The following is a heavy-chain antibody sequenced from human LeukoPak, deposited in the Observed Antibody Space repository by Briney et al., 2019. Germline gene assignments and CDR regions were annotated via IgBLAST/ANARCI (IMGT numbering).Heavy chain of an antibody. V-gene: IGHV1-2*02. CDR1: GYTFTGYY. D-gene: IGHD3-22*01. CDR3: ARVLITMIVVDYFDY. J-gene: IGHJ4*02. Sequence: ASVNVSCKASGYTFTGYYMHWVRQAPGQGLEWMGWINPNSGGTNYAQKFQGRVTMTRDTSISTAYMELSRLRSDDTAVYYCARVLITMIVVDYFDYWGQGTLVTVSS. CDR2: INPNSGGT.